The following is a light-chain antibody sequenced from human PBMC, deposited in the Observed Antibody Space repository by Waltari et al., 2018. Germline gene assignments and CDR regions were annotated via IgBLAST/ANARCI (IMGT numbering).Light chain of an antibody. Sequence: QTVVTQEPSFSVSPGGTVTLTCTLSSGSLSTTSYATWYQQTPGQAPRTLVYKGNSRSSGVPDRFSGSILGNKAALTITGAQADDECDYYCSLYMGSGIWVFGGGTKLTVL. CDR2: KGN. J-gene: IGLJ3*02. CDR1: SGSLSTTSY. CDR3: SLYMGSGIWV. V-gene: IGLV8-61*01.